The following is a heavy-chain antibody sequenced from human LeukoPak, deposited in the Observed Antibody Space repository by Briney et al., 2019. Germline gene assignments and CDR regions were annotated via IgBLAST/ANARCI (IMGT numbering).Heavy chain of an antibody. D-gene: IGHD5-18*01. Sequence: ASVKVSCKASGYTFTGYYMHWVRQAPGQGLEWMGWINPNSGGTNYAQKFQGWVTMTRDTSISTAYMELSRRRSDDTAVYYCARGGHTAMGPDDAFDIWGQGTMVTVSS. CDR1: GYTFTGYY. J-gene: IGHJ3*02. V-gene: IGHV1-2*04. CDR3: ARGGHTAMGPDDAFDI. CDR2: INPNSGGT.